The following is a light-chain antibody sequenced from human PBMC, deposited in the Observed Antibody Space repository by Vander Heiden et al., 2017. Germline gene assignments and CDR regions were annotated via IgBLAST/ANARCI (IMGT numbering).Light chain of an antibody. Sequence: QSALPQPRSVSGSPGPSVTISCTGTRSDVGGHDLVSWYPPYPGKAPNVLIYDVTKRPAGVPGRFSGAKAGNTASLTISGRQAEEEADYHGYSDAGSDTWVFGGGTTLTVL. V-gene: IGLV2-11*01. CDR3: YSDAGSDTWV. J-gene: IGLJ3*02. CDR2: DVT. CDR1: RSDVGGHDL.